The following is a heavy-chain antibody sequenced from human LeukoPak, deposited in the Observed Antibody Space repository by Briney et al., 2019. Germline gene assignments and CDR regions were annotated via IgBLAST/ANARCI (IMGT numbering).Heavy chain of an antibody. CDR3: ARDSITYYDFWSGYFYYMDV. J-gene: IGHJ6*03. Sequence: PGGSLRLSCAVSGFTFSSYSMNWVRQAPGKGLEWVSSISSSSSYIYYVDSVKGRFTISRDNDKNSLDLQMNSLRAEDTAVYYCARDSITYYDFWSGYFYYMDVWGKGITVTVSS. CDR1: GFTFSSYS. CDR2: ISSSSSYI. D-gene: IGHD3-3*01. V-gene: IGHV3-21*01.